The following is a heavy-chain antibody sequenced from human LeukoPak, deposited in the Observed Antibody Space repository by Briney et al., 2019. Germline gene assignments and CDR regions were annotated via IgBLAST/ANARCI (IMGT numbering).Heavy chain of an antibody. V-gene: IGHV4-4*07. D-gene: IGHD2-2*01. CDR1: GGSISSYY. Sequence: PSETLSLTCTVSGGSISSYYWSWIRQPAGKGLEWIGRIYTSGSTNYNPSLKRRVTMSVDTSKNQFSLKLSSVTAADTAVYYCARASRYCSSTSCHNWFDPWGQGTLVTVSS. J-gene: IGHJ5*02. CDR2: IYTSGST. CDR3: ARASRYCSSTSCHNWFDP.